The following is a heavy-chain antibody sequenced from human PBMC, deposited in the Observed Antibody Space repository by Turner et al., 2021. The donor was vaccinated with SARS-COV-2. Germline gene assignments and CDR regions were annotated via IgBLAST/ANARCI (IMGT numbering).Heavy chain of an antibody. CDR1: GFTFDDYA. D-gene: IGHD6-19*01. CDR2: ISWNSGSI. V-gene: IGHV3-9*01. CDR3: AKGLGIAVAGTGADY. J-gene: IGHJ4*02. Sequence: EVQLVESGGGLVQPGRSLRLSCAASGFTFDDYAMHWVRQATGKGLEWVSGISWNSGSIGYADSVKGRFTISRDNAKNSLYLQMNSLRAEDTALYYCAKGLGIAVAGTGADYWGQGTLVTVSS.